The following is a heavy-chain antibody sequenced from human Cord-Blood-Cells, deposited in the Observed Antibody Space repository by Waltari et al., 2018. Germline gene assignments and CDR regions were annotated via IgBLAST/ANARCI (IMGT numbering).Heavy chain of an antibody. CDR2: IYHSGST. D-gene: IGHD6-13*01. CDR3: ARARRPKGSSWYPGMDAFDI. V-gene: IGHV4-38-2*01. Sequence: QVQLQESGPGLVKPSETLSLTCAVSGYSISSGYYWGWIRQPPGKGLEWIGSIYHSGSTYYNPSLKSRVTISVDTSKNQFSLKLSSVTAADTAMYYCARARRPKGSSWYPGMDAFDIWGQGTMVTVSS. J-gene: IGHJ3*02. CDR1: GYSISSGYY.